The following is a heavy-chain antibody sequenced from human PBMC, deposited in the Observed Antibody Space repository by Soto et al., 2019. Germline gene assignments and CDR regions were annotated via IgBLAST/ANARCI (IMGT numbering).Heavy chain of an antibody. Sequence: SETLSLTCTVSGGSISSYYWSWIRQPPGKGLEWIGYIYYSGSTNYNPSLKSRVTISVDTSKNQFSLKLSSVTAADTAVYYCARRYGSSFDTWGQGTLVTVSS. D-gene: IGHD1-1*01. J-gene: IGHJ4*02. V-gene: IGHV4-59*08. CDR1: GGSISSYY. CDR3: ARRYGSSFDT. CDR2: IYYSGST.